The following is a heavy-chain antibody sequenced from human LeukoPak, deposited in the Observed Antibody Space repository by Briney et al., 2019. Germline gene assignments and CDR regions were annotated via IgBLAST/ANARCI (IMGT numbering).Heavy chain of an antibody. J-gene: IGHJ4*02. D-gene: IGHD5-24*01. CDR2: IKQDGSAK. CDR1: GFTFSSYW. CDR3: ARIGSRDGYTVDY. Sequence: GGSLRLSCAASGFTFSSYWMSWVRQAPGKGLEWVANIKQDGSAKYYMDSVKGRFIISRDNTKNSLYLQMNSLRAEDTAVYYCARIGSRDGYTVDYWGQGTLVIVSS. V-gene: IGHV3-7*01.